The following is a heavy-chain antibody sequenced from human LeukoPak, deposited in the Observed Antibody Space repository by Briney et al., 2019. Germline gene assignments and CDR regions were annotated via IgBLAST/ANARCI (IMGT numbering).Heavy chain of an antibody. Sequence: GGSLRLSCAASGFTFSSYWMSWVRQAPGKGLEWVANIKQDGSEKYYVDSVKGRFTISRDNAKNSLYLQMNSLRAEDTAVYYCARGDIVATITSAFDIWGQGTMVTVSS. CDR2: IKQDGSEK. CDR3: ARGDIVATITSAFDI. D-gene: IGHD5-12*01. V-gene: IGHV3-7*04. J-gene: IGHJ3*02. CDR1: GFTFSSYW.